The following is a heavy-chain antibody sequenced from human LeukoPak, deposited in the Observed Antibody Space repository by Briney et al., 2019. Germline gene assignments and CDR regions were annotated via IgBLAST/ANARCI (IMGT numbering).Heavy chain of an antibody. Sequence: GGSLRLSCAASGFTFSSYGMSWVRQAPGKGLEWVPAISGSGGSTYYADSVKGRFTISRDNSKNTLYLQMNSLRAEDTAVYYCAKAPSSSWYTGVFFDYWGQGTLVTVSS. V-gene: IGHV3-23*01. CDR3: AKAPSSSWYTGVFFDY. D-gene: IGHD6-13*01. J-gene: IGHJ4*02. CDR2: ISGSGGST. CDR1: GFTFSSYG.